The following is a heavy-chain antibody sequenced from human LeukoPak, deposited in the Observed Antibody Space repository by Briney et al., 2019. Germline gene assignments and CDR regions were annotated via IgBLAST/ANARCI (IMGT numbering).Heavy chain of an antibody. D-gene: IGHD2-21*02. CDR3: ARRGDSDFRID. Sequence: GESLKISCKAPRHSFHSQWIGWVHQMPGKGLQWMGIIYPGDSDTRYSPSFQGQVTISADTSISAAYLQWNSLEASDTAIYYCARRGDSDFRIDWGQGTLVTVSS. V-gene: IGHV5-51*07. J-gene: IGHJ4*02. CDR2: IYPGDSDT. CDR1: RHSFHSQW.